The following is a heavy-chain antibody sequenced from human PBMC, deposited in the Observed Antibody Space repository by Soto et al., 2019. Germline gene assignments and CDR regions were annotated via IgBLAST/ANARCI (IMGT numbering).Heavy chain of an antibody. Sequence: PGGSLRLSCAASGFTFTSYAMSWVRQAPGKGLEWVSVISGSGDTTYYADSVKGRFTISRDNSKNTLYLQMNSLRAEDTAVYYCATSRTYAELTAAFDYWGQGTLVTVSS. CDR1: GFTFTSYA. CDR2: ISGSGDTT. D-gene: IGHD1-7*01. V-gene: IGHV3-23*01. J-gene: IGHJ4*02. CDR3: ATSRTYAELTAAFDY.